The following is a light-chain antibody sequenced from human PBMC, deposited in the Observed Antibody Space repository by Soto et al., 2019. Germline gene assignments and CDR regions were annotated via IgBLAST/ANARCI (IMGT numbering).Light chain of an antibody. J-gene: IGLJ3*02. CDR2: SNS. CDR3: AAWDDSLNGWV. Sequence: QAVVTQTPSASGTPGQRVTISCSGSRSNIGSNTVNWYQQLPGTAPKLLVYSNSQRPSGVPDRFSGSKSGTSASLAISGLQSEDEADYYCAAWDDSLNGWVFGGGTKLTVL. CDR1: RSNIGSNT. V-gene: IGLV1-44*01.